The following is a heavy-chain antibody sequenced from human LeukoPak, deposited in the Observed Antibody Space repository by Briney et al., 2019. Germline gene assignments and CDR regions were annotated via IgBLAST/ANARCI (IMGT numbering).Heavy chain of an antibody. V-gene: IGHV1-46*03. CDR3: ARDNPESSWSGYYYG. D-gene: IGHD3-3*01. Sequence: ASVTVSCKASGYTFTNYYMHWVRQAPGQGLEWMGIINPSGGSTSYAQKFQGRITMTRDTSTSTVYMELSSLRSEDTAVYYCARDNPESSWSGYYYGWGQGTLVTVSS. CDR1: GYTFTNYY. J-gene: IGHJ4*02. CDR2: INPSGGST.